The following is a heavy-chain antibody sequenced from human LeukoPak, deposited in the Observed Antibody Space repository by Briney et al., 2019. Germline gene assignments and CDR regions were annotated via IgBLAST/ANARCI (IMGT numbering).Heavy chain of an antibody. CDR1: GGSISSGGYY. D-gene: IGHD2-15*01. CDR3: AKVDCSGGSCYGPNWFDP. V-gene: IGHV4-31*03. J-gene: IGHJ5*02. Sequence: SETLSLTCTVSGGSISSGGYYWSWIRQHPGKGLEWIGYIYYSGSTYYNPSLKSRVTISVDTSKNQFSLKLSSVTAADTAVYYCAKVDCSGGSCYGPNWFDPWGQGTLVTVSS. CDR2: IYYSGST.